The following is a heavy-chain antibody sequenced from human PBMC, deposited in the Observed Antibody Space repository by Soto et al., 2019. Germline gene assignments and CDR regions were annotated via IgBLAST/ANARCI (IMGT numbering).Heavy chain of an antibody. Sequence: EVQLVESGGGLVRPGGSLRLSCAASGFTFGSYEMNWVRQAPGKGLEWISYISSISTTIYYADSVKGRFTISRDNAKNSLYLQINSPGAEDTAVYYCARVSGSLGDWGQGTLVTVSS. CDR3: ARVSGSLGD. CDR2: ISSISTTI. V-gene: IGHV3-48*03. D-gene: IGHD3-16*01. J-gene: IGHJ4*02. CDR1: GFTFGSYE.